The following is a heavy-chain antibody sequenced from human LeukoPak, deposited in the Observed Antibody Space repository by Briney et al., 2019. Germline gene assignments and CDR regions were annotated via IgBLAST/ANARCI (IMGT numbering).Heavy chain of an antibody. CDR2: ISGSGGST. J-gene: IGHJ5*02. Sequence: QPGGSLRLSCAASGFTFSSYAMSWVRQAPGKGLEWVSAISGSGGSTYYADSVKGRFTISRDNSKNTLYLQMNSLRAEDTAVYYCAKGGTAQDSGSYRHANWFDPWGQGTLVTVSS. D-gene: IGHD1-26*01. CDR1: GFTFSSYA. CDR3: AKGGTAQDSGSYRHANWFDP. V-gene: IGHV3-23*01.